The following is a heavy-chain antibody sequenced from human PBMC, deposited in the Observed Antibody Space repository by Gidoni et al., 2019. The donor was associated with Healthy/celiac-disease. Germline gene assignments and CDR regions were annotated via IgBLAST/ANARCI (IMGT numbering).Heavy chain of an antibody. CDR3: ATQRWLQSDYYFDY. D-gene: IGHD5-12*01. J-gene: IGHJ4*02. V-gene: IGHV3-11*01. CDR1: GFTFSDYH. Sequence: QVQLVESGGGLVKPGGSLELSCADSGFTFSDYHMSWIRQAPGKGLGWVSYISSSASTIYYADSVKGRFTISRDNAKNSLYLQMTSLRAEDTAVYYCATQRWLQSDYYFDYWGQGTLVTVSS. CDR2: ISSSASTI.